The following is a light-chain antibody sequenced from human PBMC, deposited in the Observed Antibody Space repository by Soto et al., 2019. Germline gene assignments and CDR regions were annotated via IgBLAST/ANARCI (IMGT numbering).Light chain of an antibody. J-gene: IGKJ5*01. Sequence: EIVMTQSPATLSVSPGERATRSCRASQSVNIYLPWYQQNPGQAPRLLIYADSNRATGLPARFSGSGSGTDFTLTLSSLEPADFSVYYCQQRYNWPITFGQGTRLEI. V-gene: IGKV3-11*01. CDR1: QSVNIY. CDR2: ADS. CDR3: QQRYNWPIT.